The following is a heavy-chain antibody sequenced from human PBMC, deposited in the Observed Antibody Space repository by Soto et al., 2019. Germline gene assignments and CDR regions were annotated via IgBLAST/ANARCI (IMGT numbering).Heavy chain of an antibody. CDR2: SRNKANSYST. J-gene: IGHJ4*02. V-gene: IGHV3-72*01. CDR3: ARFSGSYTRGLDY. CDR1: GFTFSDHY. D-gene: IGHD1-26*01. Sequence: EVQLVESGGGLVQPGGSLRLSCAASGFTFSDHYMDWVRQAPGKGLEWVGRSRNKANSYSTEYAASVKGRFTISRDESKNSRYLQKNSLKTEDTAVYYCARFSGSYTRGLDYWGQGTLVTVSS.